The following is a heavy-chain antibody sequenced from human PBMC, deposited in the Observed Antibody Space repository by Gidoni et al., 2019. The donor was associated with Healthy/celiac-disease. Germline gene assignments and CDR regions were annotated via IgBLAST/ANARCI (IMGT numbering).Heavy chain of an antibody. D-gene: IGHD3-22*01. V-gene: IGHV3-21*01. CDR2: ISSSSSYI. J-gene: IGHJ1*01. Sequence: EVQLVESGGGLVKPGGSLRLSCAASGFTFSSYSMNWVRQAPGKGLGWVSSISSSSSYIYYADSVKGRFTISRDNAKNSLYLQMNSLRAEDTAVYYCARAEDSSGYYAEYFQHWGQGTLVTVSS. CDR1: GFTFSSYS. CDR3: ARAEDSSGYYAEYFQH.